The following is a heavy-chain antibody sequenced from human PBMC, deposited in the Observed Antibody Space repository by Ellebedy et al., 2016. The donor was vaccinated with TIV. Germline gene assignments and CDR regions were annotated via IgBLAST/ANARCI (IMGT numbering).Heavy chain of an antibody. Sequence: GESLKISCKSSGYTFTNYWIGWVRQMPGKGLEWMGIIYPSDSDTKYSPSFEGQVTVSADTSVNTAYLQWSSLKASDTAMYYCARRPGYCGGDCYSYAFDIWGQGTMVTVSS. V-gene: IGHV5-51*01. D-gene: IGHD2-21*02. CDR2: IYPSDSDT. CDR3: ARRPGYCGGDCYSYAFDI. CDR1: GYTFTNYW. J-gene: IGHJ3*02.